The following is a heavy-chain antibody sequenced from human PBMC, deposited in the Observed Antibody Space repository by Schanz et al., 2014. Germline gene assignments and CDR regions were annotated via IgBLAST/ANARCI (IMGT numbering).Heavy chain of an antibody. J-gene: IGHJ4*02. CDR2: INPNSGGT. CDR1: GYTFTDYY. CDR3: ARRYSSGWYEFDY. Sequence: QVQLVQSGAEVKKLGASVKVSCKASGYTFTDYYMHWVRQAPGQGLEWMGRINPNSGGTNYAQKFQGRVTMTRDTSTSTVYMYRSSPRSEATALYYCARRYSSGWYEFDYWGQGTLVTVSS. V-gene: IGHV1-2*06. D-gene: IGHD6-19*01.